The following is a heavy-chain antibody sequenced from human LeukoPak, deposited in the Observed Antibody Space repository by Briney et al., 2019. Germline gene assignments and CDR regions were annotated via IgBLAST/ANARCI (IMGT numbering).Heavy chain of an antibody. D-gene: IGHD1-26*01. CDR2: ISSSGSAI. CDR1: GFTFSSYE. J-gene: IGHJ4*02. Sequence: GGSLRLSCAASGFTFSSYEMNWVRQAPGKGLEWVSYISSSGSAIYYADSVKGRFTISRDNAKNSMYLQMNSLRAEDTALYYCAKDSSGSYSGPIDFWGQGSLVVVSS. V-gene: IGHV3-48*03. CDR3: AKDSSGSYSGPIDF.